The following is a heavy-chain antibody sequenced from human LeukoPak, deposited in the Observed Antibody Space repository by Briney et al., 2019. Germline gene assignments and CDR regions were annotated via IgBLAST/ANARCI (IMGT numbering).Heavy chain of an antibody. CDR2: IKQDGSEK. CDR3: ARERYGSGTRVRYFDY. Sequence: PGGSLRLPCAASGFTFSSYWMSWVRQAPGEGLEWVANIKQDGSEKCYVDSVKGRFTISRDNAKNSLYLQMNSLRTEDTAVYYCARERYGSGTRVRYFDYWGQGTLVTVSS. J-gene: IGHJ4*02. CDR1: GFTFSSYW. D-gene: IGHD3-10*01. V-gene: IGHV3-7*01.